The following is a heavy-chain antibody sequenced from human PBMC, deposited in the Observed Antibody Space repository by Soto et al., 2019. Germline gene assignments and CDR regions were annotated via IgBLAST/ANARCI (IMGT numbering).Heavy chain of an antibody. CDR3: PSVPCGRADRPYTWLDP. D-gene: IGHD6-6*01. CDR1: WGCSSEYG. CDR2: IYYRGTT. Sequence: SHIPSLRCPPSWGCSSEYGRALVRPPPRKGLGWVWDIYYRGTTNYNPSLKGRVPISVDTSKNQSTLKLSSVTAADTAVYYCPSVPCGRADRPYTWLDPRGQGTLVTVSA. V-gene: IGHV4-59*08. J-gene: IGHJ5*02.